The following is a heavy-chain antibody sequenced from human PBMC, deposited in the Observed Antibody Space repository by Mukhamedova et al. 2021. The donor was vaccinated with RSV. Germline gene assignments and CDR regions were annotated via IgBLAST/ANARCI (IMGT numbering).Heavy chain of an antibody. V-gene: IGHV4-38-2*02. J-gene: IGHJ3*02. D-gene: IGHD5-18*01. CDR2: IYHSGST. CDR3: ARAALGAFAI. Sequence: LEWIGSIYHSGSTYYNPSLKSRVTISVDTSKNQFSLNLSSVTAADTAVYYCARAALGAFAIWGQGT.